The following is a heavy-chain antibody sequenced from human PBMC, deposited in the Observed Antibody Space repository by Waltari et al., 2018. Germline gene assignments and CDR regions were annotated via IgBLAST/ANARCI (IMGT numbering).Heavy chain of an antibody. J-gene: IGHJ3*02. CDR1: GYTFTSYA. D-gene: IGHD3-22*01. CDR2: IDAGNGNT. CDR3: ARGGGYDSSGYRRVAFDI. V-gene: IGHV1-3*01. Sequence: QVQLVQSGAEVKKPGASVKVSCKASGYTFTSYAMHWVRQAPGQRLEWMGWIDAGNGNTKYSQKFQGRVTITRDTSARTAYMELRSLRSDDTAVYYCARGGGYDSSGYRRVAFDIWGQGTMVTVSS.